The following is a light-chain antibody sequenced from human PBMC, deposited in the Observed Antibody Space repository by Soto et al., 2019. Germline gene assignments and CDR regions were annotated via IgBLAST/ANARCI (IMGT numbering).Light chain of an antibody. CDR1: QSVSSN. CDR2: GAS. J-gene: IGKJ2*01. Sequence: TVMTQSPVTLSVSPGESATLSCRTSQSVSSNLAWYQQKPGQAPRLLIYGASTRATGIPARFSGSGSGTEFTLPISSLHFEDFAVYYCQQYNNWPPWTFGQGTKLEIK. V-gene: IGKV3-15*01. CDR3: QQYNNWPPWT.